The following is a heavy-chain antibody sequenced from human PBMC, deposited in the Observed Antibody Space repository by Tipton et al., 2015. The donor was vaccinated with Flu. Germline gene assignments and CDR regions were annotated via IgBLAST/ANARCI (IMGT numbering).Heavy chain of an antibody. CDR2: IRSSSSHI. J-gene: IGHJ4*02. CDR3: ARGPKYQPLDY. V-gene: IGHV3-21*01. Sequence: VQLVQSGGGLVKPGGSLRLSCAASGFTFGSYGMDWVRQAPGKGLEWVSSIRSSSSHIYYADSVKGRFTISRDNAKNSLYLQMNSPRAEDTAVYYCARGPKYQPLDYWGQGTLVTVSS. CDR1: GFTFGSYG. D-gene: IGHD2-2*01.